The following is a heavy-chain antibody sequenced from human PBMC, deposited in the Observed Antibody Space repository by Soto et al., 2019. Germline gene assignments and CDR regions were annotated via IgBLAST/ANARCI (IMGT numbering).Heavy chain of an antibody. CDR1: GGTFSSYA. J-gene: IGHJ4*02. Sequence: QVQLVQSGAEVKKPGSSVTVSCKASGGTFSSYAISWVRQAPGQGLEWVGGIIPIFGTADYAQKFQGRVKITADESTSTAYMELSSLRSEDTAVYYCARDNSYGVIWGQGTLVTASS. CDR3: ARDNSYGVI. D-gene: IGHD5-18*01. CDR2: IIPIFGTA. V-gene: IGHV1-69*12.